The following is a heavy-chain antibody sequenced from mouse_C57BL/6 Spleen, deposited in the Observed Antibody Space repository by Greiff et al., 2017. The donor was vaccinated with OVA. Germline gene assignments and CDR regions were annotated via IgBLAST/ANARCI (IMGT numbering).Heavy chain of an antibody. CDR2: IWGVGST. Sequence: VKVVESGPGLVAPSQSLSITCTVSGFSLTSYGVDWVRQSPGKGLEWLGVIWGVGSTNYNSALKSRLSISKDNSKSQVFLKMNSLQTDDTAMYYCATRTGTSPSFAYWGQGTLVTVSA. CDR3: ATRTGTSPSFAY. D-gene: IGHD4-1*01. CDR1: GFSLTSYG. V-gene: IGHV2-6*01. J-gene: IGHJ3*01.